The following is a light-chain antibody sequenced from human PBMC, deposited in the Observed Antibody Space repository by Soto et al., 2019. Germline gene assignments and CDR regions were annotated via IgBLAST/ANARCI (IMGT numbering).Light chain of an antibody. CDR3: QQRSNCS. V-gene: IGKV3-11*01. CDR2: DAS. Sequence: EIVLTQSPATLSLSPGERATLSCRASQSVSSYLAWYQQKPGQAPRLLIYDASNSATGSPSRCSGSGSGTDFTLTSSSLEPEDFAVYYCQQRSNCSFGPGTKVDIK. CDR1: QSVSSY. J-gene: IGKJ3*01.